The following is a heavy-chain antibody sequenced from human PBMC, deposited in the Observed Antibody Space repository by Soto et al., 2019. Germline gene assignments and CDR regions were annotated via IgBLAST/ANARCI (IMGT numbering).Heavy chain of an antibody. D-gene: IGHD5-12*01. CDR2: ISAYNGNT. V-gene: IGHV1-18*01. Sequence: ASVKVSCKASGYTFTSYGISWVRQAPGQGLEWMGWISAYNGNTNYAQKLQGRVTMTTDTSTSTAYMELRSLRSDDTAVYYCAFHRAGIGNSGYGYWGQGSLVPVSS. CDR1: GYTFTSYG. CDR3: AFHRAGIGNSGYGY. J-gene: IGHJ4*02.